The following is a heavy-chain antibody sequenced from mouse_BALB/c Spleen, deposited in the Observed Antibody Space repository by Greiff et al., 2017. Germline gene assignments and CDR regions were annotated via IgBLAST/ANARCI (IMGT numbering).Heavy chain of an antibody. D-gene: IGHD3-3*01. J-gene: IGHJ2*01. CDR2: ISYSGST. CDR1: GYSITSDYA. CDR3: ARVGDGYFDY. V-gene: IGHV3-2*02. Sequence: DVKLQESGPGLVKPSQSLSLTCTVTGYSITSDYAWNWIRQFPGNKLEWMGYISYSGSTSYNPSLKSRISITRDTSKNQFFLQLNSVTTEDTATYYCARVGDGYFDYWGQGTTLTVSS.